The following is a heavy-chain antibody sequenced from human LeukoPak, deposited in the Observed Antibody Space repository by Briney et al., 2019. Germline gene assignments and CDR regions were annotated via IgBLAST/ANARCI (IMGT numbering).Heavy chain of an antibody. D-gene: IGHD1-26*01. CDR1: GFTFSSYG. Sequence: GGSLRLSCAASGFTFSSYGMHWVRQAPGKGLEWVAVIWYDGSNKYYADSVKGRFTISRDNSKNTLYLQMNSLRAEDTAVYYCAKAISGSFYGTDYWGQGTLVTVSS. CDR2: IWYDGSNK. J-gene: IGHJ4*02. V-gene: IGHV3-33*06. CDR3: AKAISGSFYGTDY.